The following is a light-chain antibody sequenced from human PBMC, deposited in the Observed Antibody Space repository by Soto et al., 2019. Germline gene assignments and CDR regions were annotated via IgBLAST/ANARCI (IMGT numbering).Light chain of an antibody. CDR1: TSNIGSNP. J-gene: IGLJ3*02. CDR3: AVWDDSLNGGV. CDR2: SNN. V-gene: IGLV1-44*01. Sequence: QSVVTQPPSASATPGQRVTISCSGSTSNIGSNPVNWYQQLPGTAPKLLIYSNNLRPSGVPDRFSGSKSGTSASLAISGLQSEDEADYYCAVWDDSLNGGVFGGGTKLTVL.